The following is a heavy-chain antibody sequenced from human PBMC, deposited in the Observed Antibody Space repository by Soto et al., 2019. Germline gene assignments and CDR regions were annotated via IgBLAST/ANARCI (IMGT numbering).Heavy chain of an antibody. Sequence: QVQLVQSGAEVKKPGASVKVSCKASGYTFTGYYMHWVRQAPGQGLEWMGWINPNSGGTNYAQKFQGRVTMTRDTSISTAYMELSRMRSDDTAVYYGAREGASRGGYYYYGMDVWGQGTTVTVSS. D-gene: IGHD3-16*01. CDR1: GYTFTGYY. CDR2: INPNSGGT. CDR3: AREGASRGGYYYYGMDV. J-gene: IGHJ6*02. V-gene: IGHV1-2*02.